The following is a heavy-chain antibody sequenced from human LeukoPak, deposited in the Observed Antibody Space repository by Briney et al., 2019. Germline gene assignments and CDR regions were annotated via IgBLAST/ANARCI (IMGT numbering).Heavy chain of an antibody. V-gene: IGHV4-59*01. CDR2: IYYSGST. CDR3: ARGRYDFWSGYYHYFDY. D-gene: IGHD3-3*01. J-gene: IGHJ4*02. Sequence: SETLSLTCAVYGGSFSGYYWSWIRQPPGKGLEWIGYIYYSGSTNYNPSLKSRVTISVDTSKNQFSLKLSSVTAADTAVYYCARGRYDFWSGYYHYFDYWGQGTLVTVSS. CDR1: GGSFSGYY.